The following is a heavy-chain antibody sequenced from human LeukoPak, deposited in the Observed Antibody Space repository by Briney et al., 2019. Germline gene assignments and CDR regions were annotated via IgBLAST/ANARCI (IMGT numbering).Heavy chain of an antibody. D-gene: IGHD3-10*01. Sequence: GGSLRLSCAASGFTFSSYDINWVRQAPAKGLEWVSYISSSGNTIYYADSVKGRFTISGDNAKNSLYLQMNSLRAEDTAVYHCARGTQSPVSGYFAFWGQGTLVTVSS. CDR3: ARGTQSPVSGYFAF. CDR1: GFTFSSYD. V-gene: IGHV3-48*03. CDR2: ISSSGNTI. J-gene: IGHJ4*02.